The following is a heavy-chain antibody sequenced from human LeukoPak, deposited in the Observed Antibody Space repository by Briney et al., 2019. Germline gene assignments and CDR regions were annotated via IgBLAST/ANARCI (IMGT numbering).Heavy chain of an antibody. CDR3: ARALAAPNNWFDP. CDR1: GGTFSSYT. Sequence: GSSVKVSCKASGGTFSSYTISWVRQAPGQGLEWMGRIIPIPGIANYAQKFQGRVTITADKSTSTAYMELSSLRSEDTAVYYCARALAAPNNWFDPWGQGTLVTVPS. J-gene: IGHJ5*02. CDR2: IIPIPGIA. V-gene: IGHV1-69*02. D-gene: IGHD6-6*01.